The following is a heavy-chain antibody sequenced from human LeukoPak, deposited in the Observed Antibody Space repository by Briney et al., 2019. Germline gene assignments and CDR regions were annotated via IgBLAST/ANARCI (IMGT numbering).Heavy chain of an antibody. V-gene: IGHV3-53*01. J-gene: IGHJ4*02. CDR3: AKARAGAGTFWLDY. CDR2: IYSGGST. D-gene: IGHD6-13*01. Sequence: GGSLRLSCAASGFTVSSNYMSWVRQAPGKGLEWVSVIYSGGSTYYADSVKGRFTTSRDNSKNTLYLQMNSLRAEDTAVYYCAKARAGAGTFWLDYWGQGTLDTVSS. CDR1: GFTVSSNY.